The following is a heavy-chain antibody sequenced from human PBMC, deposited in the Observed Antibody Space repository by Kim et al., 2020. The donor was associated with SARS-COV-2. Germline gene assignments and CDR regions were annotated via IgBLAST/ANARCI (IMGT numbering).Heavy chain of an antibody. J-gene: IGHJ4*02. V-gene: IGHV4-4*02. CDR3: ARDPAVAFGRHSN. Sequence: SETLSLTCAVSGGSISSSNWWSWVRQPPGKGLEWIGEIYHSGSTNYNPSLKSRVTISVDKSKNQFSLKLSSVTAADTAVYYCARDPAVAFGRHSNWGQGTLVTVSS. D-gene: IGHD6-19*01. CDR1: GGSISSSNW. CDR2: IYHSGST.